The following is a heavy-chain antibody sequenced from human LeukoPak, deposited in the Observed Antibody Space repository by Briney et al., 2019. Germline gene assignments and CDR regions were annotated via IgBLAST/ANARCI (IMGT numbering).Heavy chain of an antibody. D-gene: IGHD2-2*01. V-gene: IGHV4-59*12. CDR3: ARDGDAVSAAIAGAFDL. Sequence: PSETLSLTCTVSGGSIGGYYWSWIRQPPGKGLEWIGYIYYSGSTNYNPSLKSRVTISADTSKNQISLRLRSVTAADTAMFYCARDGDAVSAAIAGAFDLWGHGTMVTVSS. CDR1: GGSIGGYY. J-gene: IGHJ3*01. CDR2: IYYSGST.